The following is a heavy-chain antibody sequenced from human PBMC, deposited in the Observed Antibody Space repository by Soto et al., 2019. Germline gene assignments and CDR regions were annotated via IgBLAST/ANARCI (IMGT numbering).Heavy chain of an antibody. V-gene: IGHV4-4*02. Sequence: QVQLQESGPGLVKPLGTLSLTCGVSGGSISSSNWWSWVRQPPGKGLEWIGEFHHTGSTNYNPSLKSRVTISLDKSKNQFSLKLTSVTAADPAVYYWASRGGLAYFDYWGQGTLVTVSS. CDR3: ASRGGLAYFDY. J-gene: IGHJ4*02. CDR1: GGSISSSNW. CDR2: FHHTGST. D-gene: IGHD3-3*01.